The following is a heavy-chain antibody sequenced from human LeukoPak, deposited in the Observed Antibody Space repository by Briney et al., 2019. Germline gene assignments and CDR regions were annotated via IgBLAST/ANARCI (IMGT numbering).Heavy chain of an antibody. D-gene: IGHD3-16*01. CDR1: GFTFDDYA. V-gene: IGHV3-43D*03. J-gene: IGHJ4*02. Sequence: GRSLRLSCAASGFTFDDYAMHWVRQAPGKGLEWVSLISWDGGSTCYADSVKGRFTISRDNSKNSLYLQMNSLRAEDTALYYCAKDITDGFSWGFDYWGQGTLVTVSS. CDR3: AKDITDGFSWGFDY. CDR2: ISWDGGST.